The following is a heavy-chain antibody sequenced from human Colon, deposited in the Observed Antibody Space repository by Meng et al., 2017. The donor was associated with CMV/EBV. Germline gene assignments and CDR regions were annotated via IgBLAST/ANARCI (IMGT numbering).Heavy chain of an antibody. CDR3: AKDYMSAGDP. CDR1: GFMFNENA. CDR2: ISWNGDST. V-gene: IGHV3-20*04. J-gene: IGHJ5*02. Sequence: LYGEAYGFMFNENAMSWVRQVPGKGLEWVSGISWNGDSTFYADSVRGRFTISRDNAKNSLYLQMDSLRVEDTALYYCAKDYMSAGDPWGQGTLVTVSS. D-gene: IGHD6-13*01.